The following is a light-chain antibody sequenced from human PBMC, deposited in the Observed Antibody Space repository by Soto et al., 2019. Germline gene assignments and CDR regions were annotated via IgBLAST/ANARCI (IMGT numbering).Light chain of an antibody. CDR1: QDIGSW. CDR2: KTS. V-gene: IGKV1-5*03. CDR3: QQYYSYPLS. J-gene: IGKJ4*01. Sequence: DIQMTQSPSTLSASVGDRVTITCRASQDIGSWLAWYQQKPGKAPKDLIYKTSTLESGVPSRFSGTRSGTEFTLTISSLQPDDSATYHCQQYYSYPLSFGGGTKVEIK.